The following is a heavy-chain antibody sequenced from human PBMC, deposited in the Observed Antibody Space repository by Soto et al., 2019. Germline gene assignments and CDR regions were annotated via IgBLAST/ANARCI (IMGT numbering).Heavy chain of an antibody. J-gene: IGHJ4*02. CDR1: GESISSGCYY. Sequence: QVQLQESGPGLVKPSQTLSLTCTVSGESISSGCYYWSWIRQHPGKGLEWIGYIYEIGSAYYNPYLRSRVGISMDTSKNHFARRLSSVTSAHTAVYCCARASSSSSAIDYWGQGTLITVSS. CDR2: IYEIGSA. D-gene: IGHD6-6*01. CDR3: ARASSSSSAIDY. V-gene: IGHV4-31*03.